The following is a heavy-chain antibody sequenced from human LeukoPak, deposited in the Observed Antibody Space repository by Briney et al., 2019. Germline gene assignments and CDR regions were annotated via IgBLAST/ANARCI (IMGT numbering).Heavy chain of an antibody. V-gene: IGHV3-23*01. CDR2: ISGSGGST. CDR1: GFTFSSYA. J-gene: IGHJ4*02. CDR3: AKDSPPFRMYSSGWLYYFDY. Sequence: PGGSLRLSCAASGFTFSSYAVSWVRQAPGKGLEWVSAISGSGGSTYYADSVKGRFTISRDNSKNTLYLQMNSLRAEDTAVYYCAKDSPPFRMYSSGWLYYFDYWGQGTLVTVSS. D-gene: IGHD6-19*01.